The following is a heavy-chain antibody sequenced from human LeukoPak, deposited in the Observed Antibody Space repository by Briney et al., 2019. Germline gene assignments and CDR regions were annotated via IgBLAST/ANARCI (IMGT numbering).Heavy chain of an antibody. CDR3: ARHRGYCSSTSGSGSFDY. J-gene: IGHJ4*02. CDR2: IYPGDSDT. CDR1: GYSFTSYW. Sequence: GESLKISCKGSGYSFTSYWIGWVRQMPGKGLEWMGIIYPGDSDTRYSPSFQGQVTISADKSISYLQWSSLKASDTAMYYCARHRGYCSSTSGSGSFDYWGQGTLVTVSS. V-gene: IGHV5-51*01. D-gene: IGHD2-2*01.